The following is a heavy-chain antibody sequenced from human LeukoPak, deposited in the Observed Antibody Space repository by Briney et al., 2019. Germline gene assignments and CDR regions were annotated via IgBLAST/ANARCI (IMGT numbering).Heavy chain of an antibody. J-gene: IGHJ6*03. CDR3: ARAPKTYCYDSSGLTPYPYYMDV. CDR2: INHSGST. Sequence: SETLSLTCAVYGGSFSGYYWSWIRQPPGKGLEWIGEINHSGSTNYNPSLKSRVTISVDTSKNQFSLKLSSVTAADTAVYYCARAPKTYCYDSSGLTPYPYYMDVWGKGTTVTVSS. D-gene: IGHD3-22*01. CDR1: GGSFSGYY. V-gene: IGHV4-34*01.